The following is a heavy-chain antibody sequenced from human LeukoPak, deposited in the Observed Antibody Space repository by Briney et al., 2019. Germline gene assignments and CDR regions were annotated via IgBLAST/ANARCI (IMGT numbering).Heavy chain of an antibody. Sequence: GGSLRLSCAASGFTFSSYATSWVRQAPGKGLEWVPAISGSGGSTYYADSVKGRFTISRDNSKNTLYLQMNSLRAEDTAVYYCAKDSGSYFDYWGQGTLVTVSS. J-gene: IGHJ4*02. V-gene: IGHV3-23*01. CDR1: GFTFSSYA. CDR3: AKDSGSYFDY. D-gene: IGHD1-26*01. CDR2: ISGSGGST.